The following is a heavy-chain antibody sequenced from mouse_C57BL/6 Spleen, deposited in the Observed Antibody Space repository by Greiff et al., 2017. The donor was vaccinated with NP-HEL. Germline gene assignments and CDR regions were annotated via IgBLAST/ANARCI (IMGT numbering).Heavy chain of an antibody. Sequence: QVTLKESGPGILQSSQTLSLTCSFSGFSLSTSGMGVSWIRQPSGKGLEWLAHIYWDDDKRYNPSLKSRLTISKDTSRNQVFLKITSVDTADTATYYCARGHYGSSYEEVYFDYWGQGTTLTVSS. CDR2: IYWDDDK. J-gene: IGHJ2*01. CDR1: GFSLSTSGMG. D-gene: IGHD1-1*01. V-gene: IGHV8-12*01. CDR3: ARGHYGSSYEEVYFDY.